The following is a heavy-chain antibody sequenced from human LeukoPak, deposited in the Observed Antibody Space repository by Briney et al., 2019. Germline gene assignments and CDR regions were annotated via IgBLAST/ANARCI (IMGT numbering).Heavy chain of an antibody. CDR3: SRDLLMYYSGSGEST. CDR2: ISAYNGNT. CDR1: GYTFTSYG. D-gene: IGHD3-10*01. Sequence: GASVKVSCKASGYTFTSYGISWVRQAPGQGLEWMGWISAYNGNTNYAQKLQGRVTMTTDTSTSTAYMELRSLRFDDTAMYYCSRDLLMYYSGSGESTWGQGTQVTVSS. V-gene: IGHV1-18*01. J-gene: IGHJ5*02.